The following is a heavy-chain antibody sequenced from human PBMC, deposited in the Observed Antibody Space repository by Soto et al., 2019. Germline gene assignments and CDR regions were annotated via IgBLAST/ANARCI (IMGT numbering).Heavy chain of an antibody. CDR2: ISYDGSNK. V-gene: IGHV3-30*18. J-gene: IGHJ4*02. D-gene: IGHD3-22*01. CDR1: GFTFSSYG. Sequence: GGSLRLSCAASGFTFSSYGMHWVRQAPGKGLEWVAVISYDGSNKYYADSVKGRFTISRDNSKNTLYLQMNSLRAEDTAVYYCAKDFDGGILGYYFDYWGQGTLVTVSS. CDR3: AKDFDGGILGYYFDY.